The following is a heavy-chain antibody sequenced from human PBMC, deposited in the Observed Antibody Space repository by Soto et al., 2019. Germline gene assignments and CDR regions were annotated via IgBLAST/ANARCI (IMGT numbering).Heavy chain of an antibody. CDR1: GYPFPNYG. CDR3: ARGWGHTSGDLDY. Sequence: QVQLVQSGPEVEKPGASVEVSFKASGYPFPNYGLSWVRQAPGQGLDWMGWISVSSGNREYTQKYQGRLIMTTDTSTTTAYMELRSLTSDDTAVYYCARGWGHTSGDLDYWGQGTLVIVSS. CDR2: ISVSSGNR. V-gene: IGHV1-18*04. J-gene: IGHJ4*02. D-gene: IGHD6-19*01.